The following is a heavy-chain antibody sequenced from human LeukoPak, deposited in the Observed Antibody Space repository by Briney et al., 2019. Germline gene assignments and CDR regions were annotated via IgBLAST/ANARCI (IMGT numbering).Heavy chain of an antibody. CDR2: IKQDGSEK. V-gene: IGHV3-7*01. CDR3: ARAPNYDSSGFPFDY. J-gene: IGHJ4*02. CDR1: XW. Sequence: XWMSWVXQAPGKGLEWVANIKQDGSEKYYVDSVKGRFTISRDNAKNSLYLQMNSLRAEDTAVYYCARAPNYDSSGFPFDYWGQGTLVTVSS. D-gene: IGHD3-22*01.